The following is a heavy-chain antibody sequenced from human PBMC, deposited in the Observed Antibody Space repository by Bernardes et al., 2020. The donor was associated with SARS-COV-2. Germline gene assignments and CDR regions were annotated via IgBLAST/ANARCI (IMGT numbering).Heavy chain of an antibody. D-gene: IGHD3-3*01. CDR2: IYYSGST. CDR1: GGSISSSSYY. Sequence: SETLSLTCTVSGGSISSSSYYWGWIRQPPGKGLEWIGSIYYSGSTYYNPSLKSRVTISVDTSKKQFSLKLSSVTDADTAVYYCARHHPGFLEWTNWFDPWGQGTLVTVSS. J-gene: IGHJ5*02. CDR3: ARHHPGFLEWTNWFDP. V-gene: IGHV4-39*01.